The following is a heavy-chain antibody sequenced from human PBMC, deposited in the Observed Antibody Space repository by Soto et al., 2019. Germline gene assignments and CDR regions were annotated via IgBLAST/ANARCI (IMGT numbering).Heavy chain of an antibody. CDR2: ISASGRDT. Sequence: GSLRLSCAASGFTFTNFAMSWVRQAPGRGLEWVSGISASGRDTYYADSVKDRFTVSRDNSKNTLYLQMNSLRAEDTAIYYCAKGKASGWYYFDYWGQGARVTVSS. J-gene: IGHJ4*02. V-gene: IGHV3-23*01. CDR1: GFTFTNFA. CDR3: AKGKASGWYYFDY. D-gene: IGHD6-19*01.